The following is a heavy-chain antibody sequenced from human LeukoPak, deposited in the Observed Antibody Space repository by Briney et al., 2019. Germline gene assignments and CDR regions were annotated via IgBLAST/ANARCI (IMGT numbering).Heavy chain of an antibody. CDR2: SASGNSP. CDR1: GFTFSTYA. V-gene: IGHV3-23*01. D-gene: IGHD1-7*01. CDR3: ARVRSWNYRDFDY. J-gene: IGHJ4*02. Sequence: PGGSLRLSCAASGFTFSTYAMSWVRQAPGKGLDWVSGSASGNSPYYADSVKGRFSISGDNSKNTLFLQMNSLRGEDSALYYCARVRSWNYRDFDYWGQGTLVTVSS.